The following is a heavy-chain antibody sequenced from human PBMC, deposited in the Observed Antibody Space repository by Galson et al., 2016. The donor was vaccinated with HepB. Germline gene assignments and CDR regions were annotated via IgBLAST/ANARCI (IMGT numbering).Heavy chain of an antibody. D-gene: IGHD2-2*01. CDR1: GFTFRNYG. CDR3: VQGSTAPAV. CDR2: ISRSGEST. Sequence: SLRLSCAASGFTFRNYGMTWVRQAPGMGLEVVSSISRSGESTDYADSGKGRFTIYSDNSKNTLSLQMNSLTADDTAIYYCVQGSTAPAVWGKGTTVTVSS. J-gene: IGHJ6*04. V-gene: IGHV3-23*01.